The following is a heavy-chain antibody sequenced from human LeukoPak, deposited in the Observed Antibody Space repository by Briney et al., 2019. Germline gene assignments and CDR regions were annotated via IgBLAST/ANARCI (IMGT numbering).Heavy chain of an antibody. CDR2: IYPGDSDT. CDR3: ARQGYSSSWHEGGFDY. V-gene: IGHV5-51*01. J-gene: IGHJ4*02. CDR1: GYSFTSYW. Sequence: GESLKISCKGSGYSFTSYWIGWVRQMPGKGLEWIGSIYPGDSDTRYSPPFQAPVTISADKSIIPAYLQWSSLEPSDTAKYYCARQGYSSSWHEGGFDYWGQGTLVSVSS. D-gene: IGHD6-13*01.